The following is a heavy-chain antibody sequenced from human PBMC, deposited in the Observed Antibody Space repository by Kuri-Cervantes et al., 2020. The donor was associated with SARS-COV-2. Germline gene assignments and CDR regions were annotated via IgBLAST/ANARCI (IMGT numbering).Heavy chain of an antibody. J-gene: IGHJ4*02. D-gene: IGHD6-13*01. CDR1: GSTFDDYA. V-gene: IGHV3-9*01. Sequence: LSLTCAASGSTFDDYAMHWVRQAPGKGLEWVSGISWNSGSIGYADSVKGRFTISRDNAKNSLYLQMNSLRAEDTALYYCAKDIIAAAGMTIDYWGQGTLVTVSS. CDR2: ISWNSGSI. CDR3: AKDIIAAAGMTIDY.